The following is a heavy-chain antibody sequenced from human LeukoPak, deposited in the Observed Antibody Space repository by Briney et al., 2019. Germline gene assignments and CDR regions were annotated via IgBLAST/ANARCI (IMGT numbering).Heavy chain of an antibody. D-gene: IGHD6-25*01. CDR1: GFTFSSYA. V-gene: IGHV3-30*04. J-gene: IGHJ4*02. CDR2: ISYDGSNK. CDR3: ARGAAPDY. Sequence: PGGSLRLSCAASGFTFSSYAMHWVRQAPGKGLEGVAVISYDGSNKYYADSVKGRFTISRDNSKNTPYLQMNSLRAEDTAVYYCARGAAPDYWGQGTLVTVSS.